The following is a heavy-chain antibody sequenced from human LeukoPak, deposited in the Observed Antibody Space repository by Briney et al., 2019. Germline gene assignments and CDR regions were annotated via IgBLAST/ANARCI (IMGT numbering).Heavy chain of an antibody. J-gene: IGHJ6*03. Sequence: SETLSLTCTVSGGSISSGDYYWSWIRQPPGKGLEGIGYIYYSGSTYYNPSLKSRVTISVDTSKNQFSLKLSSVTAADTAVYYCARDYDFWSGRYMDVWGKGTTVTVSS. D-gene: IGHD3-3*01. CDR3: ARDYDFWSGRYMDV. V-gene: IGHV4-30-4*02. CDR2: IYYSGST. CDR1: GGSISSGDYY.